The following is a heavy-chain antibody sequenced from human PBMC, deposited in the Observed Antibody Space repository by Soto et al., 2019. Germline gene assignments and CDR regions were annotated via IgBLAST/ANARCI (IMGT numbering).Heavy chain of an antibody. V-gene: IGHV3-15*01. CDR3: TTDLHGYDSSYNEIEIDY. CDR1: GFTFSNAW. CDR2: IKSKTDGGTT. Sequence: GGSLRLSCAASGFTFSNAWMSWVRQAPGKXLEWVGRIKSKTDGGTTDYAAPVKGRFTISRDDSKNTLYLQMNSLKTEDTAVYYCTTDLHGYDSSYNEIEIDYWGQGTLVTVSS. D-gene: IGHD3-22*01. J-gene: IGHJ4*02.